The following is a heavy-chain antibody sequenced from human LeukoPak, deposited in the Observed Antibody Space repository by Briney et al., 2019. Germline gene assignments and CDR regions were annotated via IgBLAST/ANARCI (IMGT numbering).Heavy chain of an antibody. CDR2: INPTGGST. CDR1: GYTFTSYG. V-gene: IGHV1-46*01. Sequence: ASVKVSCKASGYTFTSYGISWVRQAPGQGLEWMGLINPTGGSTGYAQKFRGRVTMTRDMSTSTDYMELSSLRSEDTAIYYCARDNSVGDNAWWFDPWGQGTLVTVSS. CDR3: ARDNSVGDNAWWFDP. D-gene: IGHD1-26*01. J-gene: IGHJ5*02.